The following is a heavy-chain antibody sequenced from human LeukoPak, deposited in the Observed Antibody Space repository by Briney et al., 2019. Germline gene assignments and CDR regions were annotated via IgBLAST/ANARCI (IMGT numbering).Heavy chain of an antibody. CDR2: ISYDGSNK. CDR3: AKPSWMWGGSSGTGP. Sequence: GGSLRLSCAASGLTFSTYAMHWVRQAPGKGLEWVAVISYDGSNKYYADSVKGRFTISRDNSKNTLYLQMNSLRAEDTAVYYCAKPSWMWGGSSGTGPFGQGTLVTVSS. CDR1: GLTFSTYA. J-gene: IGHJ5*02. D-gene: IGHD3-22*01. V-gene: IGHV3-30*18.